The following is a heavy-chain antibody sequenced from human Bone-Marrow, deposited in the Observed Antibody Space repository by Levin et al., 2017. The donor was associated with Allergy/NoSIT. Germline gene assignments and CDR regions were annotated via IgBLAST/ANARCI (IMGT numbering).Heavy chain of an antibody. Sequence: GESLKISCEASGFTFSGYGMHWVRQAPGKGLEWVADMSYDGSNRYYADSVKGRFTISRDNSKNTLYLQMNSLRAEDTAVYYCAKGAAAGTPRSYYGMDVWGQGTTVTVSS. CDR2: MSYDGSNR. J-gene: IGHJ6*02. CDR1: GFTFSGYG. D-gene: IGHD6-13*01. V-gene: IGHV3-30*18. CDR3: AKGAAAGTPRSYYGMDV.